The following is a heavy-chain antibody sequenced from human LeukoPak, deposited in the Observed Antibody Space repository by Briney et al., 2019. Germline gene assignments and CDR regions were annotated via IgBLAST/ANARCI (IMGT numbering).Heavy chain of an antibody. CDR3: ARDGPYYYDSSGFDY. D-gene: IGHD3-22*01. J-gene: IGHJ4*02. CDR2: IIPIFGTA. V-gene: IGHV1-69*05. CDR1: GGTFSSYA. Sequence: SVKVSCKASGGTFSSYAISWVRQAPGQGLEWMGRIIPIFGTANYAQKFQGRVTVTTDESTSTAYMELSSLRSEDTAVYYCARDGPYYYDSSGFDYWGQGTLVTVSS.